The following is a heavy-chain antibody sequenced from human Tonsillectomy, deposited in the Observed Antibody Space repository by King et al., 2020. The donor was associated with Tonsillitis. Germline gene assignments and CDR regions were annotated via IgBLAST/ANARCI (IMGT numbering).Heavy chain of an antibody. D-gene: IGHD3-22*01. CDR1: GYTFTGYY. Sequence: VQLVESGAEVKKPGASVKVSCKASGYTFTGYYMHWVRQAPGQGLEWMGWINPNSGGTNSAQKFQGRVTMTRDTYISTVDMWLSRLISDDTALYYCARDGSGGNYTYDSGVLDYWGQGTLVTVSS. V-gene: IGHV1-2*02. CDR3: ARDGSGGNYTYDSGVLDY. J-gene: IGHJ4*02. CDR2: INPNSGGT.